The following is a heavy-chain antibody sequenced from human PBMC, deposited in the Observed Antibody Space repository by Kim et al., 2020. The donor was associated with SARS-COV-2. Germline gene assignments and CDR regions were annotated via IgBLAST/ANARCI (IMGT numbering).Heavy chain of an antibody. V-gene: IGHV4-4*06. Sequence: TPSLKSRLTRSLDTSKTQFSLKLSSVTAADTAVYYCASDHVGGDWFDPWGQGTLVTVSS. D-gene: IGHD2-15*01. CDR3: ASDHVGGDWFDP. J-gene: IGHJ5*02.